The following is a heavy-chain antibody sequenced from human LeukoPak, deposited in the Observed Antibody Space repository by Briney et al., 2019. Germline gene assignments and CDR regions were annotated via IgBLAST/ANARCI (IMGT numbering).Heavy chain of an antibody. Sequence: PGGCLRLSCTASGFTFGDYAMSWVRQAPGRGLEWVGFIRSKAYGGATEYVASVKGRFTISRDDSKSIAFLQMNSLKTEDTAVYYCTRSLDIWSGFDYWGQGTLVTVSS. CDR3: TRSLDIWSGFDY. CDR2: IRSKAYGGAT. J-gene: IGHJ4*02. V-gene: IGHV3-49*04. D-gene: IGHD3-3*01. CDR1: GFTFGDYA.